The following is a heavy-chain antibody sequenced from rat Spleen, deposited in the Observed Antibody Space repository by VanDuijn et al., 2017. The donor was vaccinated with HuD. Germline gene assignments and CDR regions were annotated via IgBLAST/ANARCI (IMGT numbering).Heavy chain of an antibody. Sequence: EVQLVESGGGLVQPGRSMKLSCAASGITFSNSGMAWVRQAPTKGLEWVASIHTGGSTYYPDSVKGRFTVSRDNAKSTLYLQMDSLRSEDTATYYCATGGWEDYFDYWGQGVMVTVSS. CDR2: IHTGGST. CDR1: GITFSNSG. J-gene: IGHJ2*01. CDR3: ATGGWEDYFDY. D-gene: IGHD5-1*01. V-gene: IGHV5-19*01.